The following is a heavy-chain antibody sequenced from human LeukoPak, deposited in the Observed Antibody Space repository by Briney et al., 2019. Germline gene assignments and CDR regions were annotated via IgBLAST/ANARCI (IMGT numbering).Heavy chain of an antibody. D-gene: IGHD3-22*01. CDR1: GYTFTDYY. CDR3: ASAHYDTSGSYYFDY. V-gene: IGHV1-69-2*01. Sequence: AAVKVSCKSSGYTFTDYYIHWVQQAPGKGREWMGRVDPEDGEILYGAKFHGRVTITADTSTDTVYMELSSLRSEDTAVYYCASAHYDTSGSYYFDYWGQGTLVTVSS. CDR2: VDPEDGEI. J-gene: IGHJ4*02.